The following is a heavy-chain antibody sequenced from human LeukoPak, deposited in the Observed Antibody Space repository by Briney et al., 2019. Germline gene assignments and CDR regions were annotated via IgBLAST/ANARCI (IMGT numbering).Heavy chain of an antibody. J-gene: IGHJ4*02. CDR2: IYSGGST. CDR1: GFTVSSNY. V-gene: IGHV3-66*01. D-gene: IGHD6-19*01. CDR3: ASGGGRSSGWSEGEYFDY. Sequence: GGSLRLSCAASGFTVSSNYMSWVRQAPGKGLEWVSVIYSGGSTYYADSVKGRFTISRDNSKNTLYLQMNGLRAEDTAVYYCASGGGRSSGWSEGEYFDYWGQGTLVTVSS.